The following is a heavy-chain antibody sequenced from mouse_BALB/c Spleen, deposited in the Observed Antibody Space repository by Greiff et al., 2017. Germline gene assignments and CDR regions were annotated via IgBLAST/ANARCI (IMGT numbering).Heavy chain of an antibody. V-gene: IGHV5-4*02. Sequence: EVQVVESGGGLVKPGGSLKLSCAASGFTFSDYYMYWVRQTPEKRLEWVATISDGGSYTYYPDSVKGRFTISRDNAKNNLYLQMSSLKSEDTAMYYCARDMDYGSSYVGWYFDVWGAGTTVTVSS. CDR1: GFTFSDYY. D-gene: IGHD1-1*01. J-gene: IGHJ1*01. CDR2: ISDGGSYT. CDR3: ARDMDYGSSYVGWYFDV.